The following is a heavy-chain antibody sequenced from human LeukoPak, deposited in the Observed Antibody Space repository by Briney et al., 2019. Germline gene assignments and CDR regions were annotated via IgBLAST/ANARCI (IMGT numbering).Heavy chain of an antibody. CDR3: ARIGYCSSTSCYPDLFDY. Sequence: SETLSLTCAAYGGSFSGYYWSWIRQPPGKGLEWIGEINHSGSTNYNPSLKSRVTISVDTSKNQFSPKLSSVTAADTAVYYCARIGYCSSTSCYPDLFDYWGQGTLVTVSS. D-gene: IGHD2-2*01. V-gene: IGHV4-34*01. J-gene: IGHJ4*02. CDR1: GGSFSGYY. CDR2: INHSGST.